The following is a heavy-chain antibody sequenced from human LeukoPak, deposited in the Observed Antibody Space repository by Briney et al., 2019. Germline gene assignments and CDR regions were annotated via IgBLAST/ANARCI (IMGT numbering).Heavy chain of an antibody. CDR1: GGSISSYY. D-gene: IGHD6-13*01. Sequence: PSETLSLTCTVSGGSISSYYWSWIRQPPGKGLEWIGYIYYSGSTNYNPSLKSRVTISVDTSKNQLSLKLSSVTAADTAVYYCARDSSSWAGHYYYMDVWGKGTTVTVSS. CDR3: ARDSSSWAGHYYYMDV. J-gene: IGHJ6*03. V-gene: IGHV4-59*01. CDR2: IYYSGST.